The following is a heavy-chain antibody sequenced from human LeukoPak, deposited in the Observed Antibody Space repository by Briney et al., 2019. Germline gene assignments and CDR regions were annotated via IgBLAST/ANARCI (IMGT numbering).Heavy chain of an antibody. CDR2: IYYSGTT. J-gene: IGHJ4*02. CDR1: GGSISNYY. V-gene: IGHV4-59*12. Sequence: TSETLSLTCTVSGGSISNYYWSWIRQPPGKGLEWIGYIYYSGTTNYSPSLKSRVTISVDTSKNQFSLKLSSVTAADTAVYYCASGYGSGSRNFDYWGQGTLVTVSS. CDR3: ASGYGSGSRNFDY. D-gene: IGHD3-10*01.